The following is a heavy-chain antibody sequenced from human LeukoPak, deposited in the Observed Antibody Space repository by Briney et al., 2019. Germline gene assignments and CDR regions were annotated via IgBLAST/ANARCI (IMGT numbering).Heavy chain of an antibody. CDR2: VYYTGST. D-gene: IGHD6-6*01. V-gene: IGHV4-39*07. Sequence: SETLSLTCTVSGDSVTSGSFYWAWLRQPPGKGLEWIATVYYTGSTYYNPSLKSRVTISIDTPKNQFSLKLSSVTAADTAVYYCARVSIAARPPYGWFDPWGQGTLVTVSS. CDR3: ARVSIAARPPYGWFDP. J-gene: IGHJ5*02. CDR1: GDSVTSGSFY.